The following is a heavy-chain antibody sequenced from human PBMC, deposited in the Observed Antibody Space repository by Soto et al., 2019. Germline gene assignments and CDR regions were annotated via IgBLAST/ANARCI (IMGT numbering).Heavy chain of an antibody. CDR3: ARGDDYDFWSGYSNFDY. CDR1: GGSFSGYY. D-gene: IGHD3-3*01. Sequence: PSETLSLTCAVYGGSFSGYYWSWIRQPPGKGLEWIGEINHSGSTNYNPSLKSRVTISVDTSKNQFSLKLSSVTAADTAVYYCARGDDYDFWSGYSNFDYWGQGTLVTVSS. J-gene: IGHJ4*02. CDR2: INHSGST. V-gene: IGHV4-34*01.